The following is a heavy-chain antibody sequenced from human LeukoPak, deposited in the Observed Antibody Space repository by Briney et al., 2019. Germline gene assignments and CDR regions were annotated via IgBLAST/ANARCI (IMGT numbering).Heavy chain of an antibody. CDR1: GYTFTSYG. V-gene: IGHV1-2*02. D-gene: IGHD4-17*01. CDR3: ARAHGDRPFHYFDY. J-gene: IGHJ4*02. Sequence: GASVKVSCKASGYTFTSYGISWVRQAPGQGLEWMGWINPNSGGTNYAQKFQGGVTMTRDTSISTAYMELSRLRSDDTAVYYCARAHGDRPFHYFDYWGQGTLVTVSS. CDR2: INPNSGGT.